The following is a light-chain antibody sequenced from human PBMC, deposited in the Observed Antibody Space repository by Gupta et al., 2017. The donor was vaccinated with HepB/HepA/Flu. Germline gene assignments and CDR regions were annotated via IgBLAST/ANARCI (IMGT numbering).Light chain of an antibody. J-gene: IGKJ4*01. CDR1: ENINIY. Sequence: EIVLTQSLATLSLSPAERAALSCRASENINIYLAWYQQKPGQAPRLLIYDASTRATDVPARFSGSGSGTDFTLTISSLEPEDVAVYYCQQRSSCPLTFGEGTKVEIK. CDR2: DAS. CDR3: QQRSSCPLT. V-gene: IGKV3-11*01.